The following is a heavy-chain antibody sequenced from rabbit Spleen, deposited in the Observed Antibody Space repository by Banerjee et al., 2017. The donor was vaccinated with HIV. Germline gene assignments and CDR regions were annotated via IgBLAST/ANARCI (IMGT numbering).Heavy chain of an antibody. CDR2: ITTFSGSA. D-gene: IGHD6-1*01. V-gene: IGHV1S40*01. CDR3: ARDPIDGYVGSDL. CDR1: GFSFSKNA. J-gene: IGHJ4*01. Sequence: QSLEESGGDLVKPGASLTLTCTASGFSFSKNALCWVRQAPGKGLEWIACITTFSGSAHYASWAKGRFTISKTSSTTVTLQMTSLTAADTATYFCARDPIDGYVGSDLWGPGTLVTVS.